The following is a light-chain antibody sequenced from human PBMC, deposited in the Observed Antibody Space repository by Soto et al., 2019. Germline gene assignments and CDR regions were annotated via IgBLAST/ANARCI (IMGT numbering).Light chain of an antibody. CDR2: GAS. CDR3: QQYGGSMT. J-gene: IGKJ5*01. Sequence: EIVLTQSPGTLSLSPGDGATLSCRASQSVSSTYLAWYQQKPGQAPRLLIYGASNRATGIPDRFSGSGSGTDFTLTISRLEPEDFAVYYCQQYGGSMTFGQGTRLEIE. V-gene: IGKV3-20*01. CDR1: QSVSSTY.